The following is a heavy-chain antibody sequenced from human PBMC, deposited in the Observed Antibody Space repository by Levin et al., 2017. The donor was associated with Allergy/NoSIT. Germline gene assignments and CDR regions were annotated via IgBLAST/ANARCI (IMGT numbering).Heavy chain of an antibody. J-gene: IGHJ6*02. CDR2: ISDSGGSM. D-gene: IGHD2-2*01. V-gene: IGHV3-23*01. CDR3: AKDLSAVPAANYYYGMDV. CDR1: GFTFRNFA. Sequence: PGGSLRLSCAASGFTFRNFAMSWVRQAPGKGLEWVSGISDSGGSMYNAESVKGRFTISRDNSKSTLYLQMKSLRADDTAVYYCAKDLSAVPAANYYYGMDVWGQGTTVTVSS.